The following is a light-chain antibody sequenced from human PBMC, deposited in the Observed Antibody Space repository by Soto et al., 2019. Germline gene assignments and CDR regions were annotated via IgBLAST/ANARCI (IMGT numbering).Light chain of an antibody. CDR1: SSNLGGGYD. CDR3: QAYDYSLTASV. Sequence: QSVLTQPPSVSGAPGQRVTISCTGNSSNLGGGYDIHWYQQLPGAAPKLVIFGDSNRPSGVPERFSGSKSGTSASLAITGRQAEDEADYYCQAYDYSLTASVFGGGTKLTVL. J-gene: IGLJ3*02. V-gene: IGLV1-40*01. CDR2: GDS.